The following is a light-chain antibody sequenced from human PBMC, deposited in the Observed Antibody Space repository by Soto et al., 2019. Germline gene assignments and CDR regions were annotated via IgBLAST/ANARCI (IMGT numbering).Light chain of an antibody. Sequence: QSALTQPASVSGSPGQSVTISCSGSSSDVGAYNYVSWYQRHPGKAPKLMIYDVTNRPSGVSNRFSGSKSGNTASLTISGLQAEDDADYFCSSYTGSRTVVFGGGTKLTVL. J-gene: IGLJ3*02. CDR3: SSYTGSRTVV. CDR1: SSDVGAYNY. V-gene: IGLV2-14*01. CDR2: DVT.